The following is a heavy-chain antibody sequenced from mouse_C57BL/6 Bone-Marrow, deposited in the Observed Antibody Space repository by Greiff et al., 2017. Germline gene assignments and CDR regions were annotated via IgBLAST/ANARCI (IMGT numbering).Heavy chain of an antibody. Sequence: VQLQQSGAELVRPGSSVKMSCKTSGYTFTSYGINWVKQRPGQGLEWIGYIYIGNGYTEYKEKFKGKATLTSYTSSRTAYMQLSSLTSEDSAIYFCARRGDYYGTPFAYWGQGTLVTVSA. J-gene: IGHJ3*01. CDR3: ARRGDYYGTPFAY. CDR1: GYTFTSYG. D-gene: IGHD1-1*01. V-gene: IGHV1-58*01. CDR2: IYIGNGYT.